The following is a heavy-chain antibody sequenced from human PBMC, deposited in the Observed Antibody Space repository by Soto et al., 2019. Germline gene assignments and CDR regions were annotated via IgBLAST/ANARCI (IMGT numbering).Heavy chain of an antibody. CDR1: GGSISSYY. J-gene: IGHJ5*02. CDR2: IYYSGST. CDR3: ARCLHCSNGGRFEP. D-gene: IGHD2-8*01. V-gene: IGHV4-59*08. Sequence: PSETLSLTCTVSGGSISSYYWSWIRQPPGKGLEWIGYIYYSGSTNYNPSLKSRVTISVDTSKNQFSLTLTSVTAADTAIYYCARCLHCSNGGRFEPWGQGALDTVSS.